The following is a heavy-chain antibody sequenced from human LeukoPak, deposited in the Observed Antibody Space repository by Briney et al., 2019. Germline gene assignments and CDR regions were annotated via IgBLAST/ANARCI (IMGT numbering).Heavy chain of an antibody. CDR3: AKDIAGAVAGRLGPGDAFDI. J-gene: IGHJ3*02. D-gene: IGHD6-19*01. CDR1: GFTFDDYA. CDR2: ISWNSGSI. Sequence: PGGSLRLSCAASGFTFDDYAMHWVRKAPGKSLEWVSGISWNSGSIGYADSVKGRFTISRDNAKNSLYLQMNSLRAEDTALYYCAKDIAGAVAGRLGPGDAFDIWGQGTMVTVSS. V-gene: IGHV3-9*01.